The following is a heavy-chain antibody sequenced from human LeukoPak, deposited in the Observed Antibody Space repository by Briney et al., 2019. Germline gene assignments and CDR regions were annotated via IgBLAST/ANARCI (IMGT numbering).Heavy chain of an antibody. CDR3: ARDEGFEYDILTGYYTRNYFDY. CDR2: IDSSSDYI. D-gene: IGHD3-9*01. CDR1: GFAFSKHG. V-gene: IGHV3-21*01. J-gene: IGHJ4*02. Sequence: NPGGSLRLSCEGSGFAFSKHGLNWVRQAPGKGLEWVSSIDSSSDYIHYADSVKGRFTISRDNAKNSLYLQMNSLRAEDTAVYYCARDEGFEYDILTGYYTRNYFDYWGQGTLVTVSS.